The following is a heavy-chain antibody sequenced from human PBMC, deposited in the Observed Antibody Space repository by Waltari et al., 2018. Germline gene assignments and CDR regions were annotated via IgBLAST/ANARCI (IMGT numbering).Heavy chain of an antibody. V-gene: IGHV1-69*15. Sequence: QVQLVQSGAEVKKPGSSVKVSCKASGGTFSSYAISWVRQAPGQGLEWMGRIIPIFGTANYAQKVQGRVTITADESTSTAYMELSSLRSEDTAVYYCARGPYYYDSSGSPFYYYYYGMDVWGQGTTVTVSS. J-gene: IGHJ6*02. D-gene: IGHD3-22*01. CDR3: ARGPYYYDSSGSPFYYYYYGMDV. CDR2: IIPIFGTA. CDR1: GGTFSSYA.